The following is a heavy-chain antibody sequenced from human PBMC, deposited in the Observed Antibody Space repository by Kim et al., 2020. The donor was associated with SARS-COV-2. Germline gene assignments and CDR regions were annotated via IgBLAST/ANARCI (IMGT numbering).Heavy chain of an antibody. Sequence: SETLSLTCTVSGGSLSPYYWSWIRQPPGKGLEWIGYMHYSGRANYSPSLKSRVALSVDTSKNHFSLNLTSVTAAHTANSFCASFQHGSWSYLVPFDICG. J-gene: IGHJ3*02. V-gene: IGHV4-59*01. CDR1: GGSLSPYY. D-gene: IGHD3-10*01. CDR3: ASFQHGSWSYLVPFDI. CDR2: MHYSGRA.